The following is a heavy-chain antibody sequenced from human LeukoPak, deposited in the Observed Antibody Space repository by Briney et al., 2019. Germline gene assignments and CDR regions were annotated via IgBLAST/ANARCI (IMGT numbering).Heavy chain of an antibody. CDR1: GTSMRGYY. J-gene: IGHJ4*02. CDR3: ARVRDGDYGDYFDY. Sequence: SQTLSLTCTVSGTSMRGYYWSWIRQSPGKGLEWIGYIYYSGSTNYNLSLKSRVTISVDTSKNQFSLKMYSVTAAETAMYYCARVRDGDYGDYFDYWGQGTLVTVSS. V-gene: IGHV4-59*01. CDR2: IYYSGST. D-gene: IGHD4-17*01.